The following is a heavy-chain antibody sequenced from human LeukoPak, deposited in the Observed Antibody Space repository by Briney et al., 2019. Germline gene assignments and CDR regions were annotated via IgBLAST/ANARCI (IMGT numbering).Heavy chain of an antibody. D-gene: IGHD4-17*01. Sequence: SWVRQPPGKGLEWIGYIYYSGSTYYNPSLKSRVTISVDTSKNQFSLKLSFVTAADTAVYYCARDPYGGGWFDPWGQGTLVTVSS. CDR3: ARDPYGGGWFDP. V-gene: IGHV4-30-4*08. J-gene: IGHJ5*02. CDR2: IYYSGST.